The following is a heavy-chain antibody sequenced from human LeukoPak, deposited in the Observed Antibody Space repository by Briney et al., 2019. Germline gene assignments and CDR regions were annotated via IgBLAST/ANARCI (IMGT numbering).Heavy chain of an antibody. CDR2: IYHSGST. D-gene: IGHD4-11*01. CDR3: ARSGWGMTTAS. J-gene: IGHJ5*02. V-gene: IGHV4-38-2*02. Sequence: PSETLSLTCTVSGYSISSGYYWGWIRQPPGKGLEWIGSIYHSGSTYYNPSLKSRVTISVDTSKNQFSLKLSSVTAADTAMYYCARSGWGMTTASWGQGTLVTVSS. CDR1: GYSISSGYY.